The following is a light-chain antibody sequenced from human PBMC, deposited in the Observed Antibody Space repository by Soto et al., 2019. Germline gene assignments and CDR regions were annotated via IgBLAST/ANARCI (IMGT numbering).Light chain of an antibody. CDR1: QSISSY. CDR2: AAS. Sequence: DIQMTQSPSSLSASVGDRVTITCRASQSISSYLNWYQQKPGKAPNLLIYAASSLQSGVPSRFSGSGSGTDFNLTISSLQTEDVATYYCQQSYSTPETFGGGTKVEIK. J-gene: IGKJ4*01. CDR3: QQSYSTPET. V-gene: IGKV1-39*01.